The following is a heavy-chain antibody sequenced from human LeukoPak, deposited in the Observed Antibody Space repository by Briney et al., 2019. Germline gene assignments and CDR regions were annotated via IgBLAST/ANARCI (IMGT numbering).Heavy chain of an antibody. D-gene: IGHD2/OR15-2a*01. CDR3: ARGDTTAWFDP. CDR1: GYSLSRGYY. V-gene: IGHV4-38-2*02. Sequence: PSETLSLTRTVSGYSLSRGYYWGWIRQPPGKGLEWIGRLYHSGSTYYNPSLKSRVTISVDTSKNQFSLRLSSVTAADTAVYYCARGDTTAWFDPWGQGTLVTVSS. J-gene: IGHJ5*02. CDR2: LYHSGST.